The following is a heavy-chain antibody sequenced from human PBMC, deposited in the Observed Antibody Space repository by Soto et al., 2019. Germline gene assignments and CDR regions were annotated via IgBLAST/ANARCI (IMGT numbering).Heavy chain of an antibody. V-gene: IGHV6-1*01. CDR3: ARGEQYSGRIFDY. Sequence: PTLSLPCAITGDSVSSSSAGWSWVRQSPSRGLEWLGRTYYRSKWYYEYAVSVRGRITINPDTSKNQYSLQLNSVTPEDTAVYFCARGEQYSGRIFDYWGQGTLVTVSS. J-gene: IGHJ4*01. D-gene: IGHD1-26*01. CDR1: GDSVSSSSAG. CDR2: TYYRSKWYY.